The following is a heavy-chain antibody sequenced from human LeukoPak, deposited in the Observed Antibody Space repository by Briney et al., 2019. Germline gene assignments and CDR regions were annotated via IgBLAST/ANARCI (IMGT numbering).Heavy chain of an antibody. CDR3: ARSEDTAMVTGMDV. CDR1: GFTFSSYW. CDR2: IKQDGSEK. V-gene: IGHV3-7*01. J-gene: IGHJ6*04. D-gene: IGHD5-18*01. Sequence: QPGGSLRLSCAASGFTFSSYWMSWVRQAPGKGLEWVANIKQDGSEKYYVDSVKGRFTISRDNAKNSLYLQMNSLRAEDTAVYYCARSEDTAMVTGMDVWGKGTTVTVSS.